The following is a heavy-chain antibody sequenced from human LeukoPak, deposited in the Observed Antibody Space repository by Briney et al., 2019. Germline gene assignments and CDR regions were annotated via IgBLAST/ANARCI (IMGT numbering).Heavy chain of an antibody. Sequence: SETLSLTCTVSGGSISSYYWSWIRQPPGKGLEWIGYIYYSGSTNYNPSLKSRVTISVDTSKNQFSLKLSSVTAADTAVYYCARSRGSSSYGFDSWGQGSLVTVSS. J-gene: IGHJ4*02. V-gene: IGHV4-59*01. D-gene: IGHD6-6*01. CDR2: IYYSGST. CDR1: GGSISSYY. CDR3: ARSRGSSSYGFDS.